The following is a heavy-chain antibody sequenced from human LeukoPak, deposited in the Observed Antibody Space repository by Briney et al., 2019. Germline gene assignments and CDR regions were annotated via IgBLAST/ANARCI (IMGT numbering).Heavy chain of an antibody. CDR1: GFTVSSNY. J-gene: IGHJ4*02. Sequence: GGSLRLSCAASGFTVSSNYMSWVRQAPGKGLEWVSVIYSGGNTYYADSVKGGFTISRDNSKNTLYLQMNSLRAEDTAVYYCARSGDYIFFDYWGQGTLVTVSS. D-gene: IGHD4-17*01. V-gene: IGHV3-66*01. CDR2: IYSGGNT. CDR3: ARSGDYIFFDY.